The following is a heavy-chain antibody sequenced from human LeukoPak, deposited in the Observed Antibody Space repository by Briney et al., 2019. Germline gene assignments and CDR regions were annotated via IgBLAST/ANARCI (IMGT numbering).Heavy chain of an antibody. J-gene: IGHJ3*01. CDR2: ISNTGISK. V-gene: IGHV3-11*01. CDR1: GLTFSDFY. Sequence: PGGSLRLSCAASGLTFSDFYMSWIRQTPGKWLEWVSYISNTGISKYYADSVKGRFTISRDNANNSLYLQMNSLRPEDTAVYYCARDLSMSYGPVGDAFDVWGEGTMVTVSS. D-gene: IGHD3-16*01. CDR3: ARDLSMSYGPVGDAFDV.